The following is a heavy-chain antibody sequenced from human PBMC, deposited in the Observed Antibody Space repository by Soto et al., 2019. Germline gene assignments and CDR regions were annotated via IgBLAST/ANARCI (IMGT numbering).Heavy chain of an antibody. D-gene: IGHD2-21*02. J-gene: IGHJ3*02. Sequence: GASVKVSCKASGYTFTSYGISWVRQAPGQGLEWMGGISAYYGNTNYAQKLQGRVTITTDESTSTAYMELSSLRPDDTAVYYCATPSVVVTAIPTGAFDIWGQGTMVTVSS. CDR3: ATPSVVVTAIPTGAFDI. CDR1: GYTFTSYG. CDR2: ISAYYGNT. V-gene: IGHV1-18*01.